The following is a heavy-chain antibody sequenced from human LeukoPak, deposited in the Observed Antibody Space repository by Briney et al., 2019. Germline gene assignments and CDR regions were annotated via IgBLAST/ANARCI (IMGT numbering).Heavy chain of an antibody. CDR1: VYTFTIYV. V-gene: IGHV1-8*01. J-gene: IGHJ6*03. Sequence: GAPVTVSCKASVYTFTIYVINWVRQATGQGLEWMGWMNPNSGNTGYAHKFQGRVTMTRNTSITTAYMELSILRPEDAAASYCARVFSAMVGDYYYYMDVWGKGTTVTVSS. CDR3: ARVFSAMVGDYYYYMDV. D-gene: IGHD5-18*01. CDR2: MNPNSGNT.